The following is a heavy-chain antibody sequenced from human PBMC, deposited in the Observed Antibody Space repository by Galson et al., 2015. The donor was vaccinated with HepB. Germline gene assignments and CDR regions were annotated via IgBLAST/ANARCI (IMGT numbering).Heavy chain of an antibody. CDR1: GFTFSGSG. D-gene: IGHD3-9*01. CDR2: IKHDGSDK. V-gene: IGHV3-7*03. Sequence: SLRLSCAVSGFTFSGSGMSWVRQAPGKGLEWVATIKHDGSDKYYVDSVKGRFTISRDNSKNSLFLQMISLRAEDTAVYYCARARIISSHYDILTGYPYYFDYWDQGTLVT. J-gene: IGHJ4*02. CDR3: ARARIISSHYDILTGYPYYFDY.